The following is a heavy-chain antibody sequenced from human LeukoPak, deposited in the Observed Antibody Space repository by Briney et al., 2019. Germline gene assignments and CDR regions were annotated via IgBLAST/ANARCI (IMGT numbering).Heavy chain of an antibody. Sequence: SETLSLTCTVSGSSVGGYYWSWVRQPPGKGLEWIGSIHYTGTTNYNPSLKSRVTMSVDTSKNQFSLKLISVTAADTAVYFCARGAAATRDYWGQGMLVTVSS. CDR3: ARGAAATRDY. CDR2: IHYTGTT. CDR1: GSSVGGYY. V-gene: IGHV4-59*02. J-gene: IGHJ4*02. D-gene: IGHD2-15*01.